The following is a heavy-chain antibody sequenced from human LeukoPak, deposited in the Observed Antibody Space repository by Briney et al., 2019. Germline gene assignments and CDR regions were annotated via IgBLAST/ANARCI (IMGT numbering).Heavy chain of an antibody. CDR2: ISGSGGST. D-gene: IGHD1-1*01. CDR1: GFTFSSYA. V-gene: IGHV3-23*01. Sequence: GGSLRLSCAASGFTFSSYAMSWVRQAPGKGLEWVSAISGSGGSTYYADSVKGRFTISRDSSKNTLCLQMNSLRAEDTAVYYCASLSRTTDAFDIWGQGTMVTVSS. CDR3: ASLSRTTDAFDI. J-gene: IGHJ3*02.